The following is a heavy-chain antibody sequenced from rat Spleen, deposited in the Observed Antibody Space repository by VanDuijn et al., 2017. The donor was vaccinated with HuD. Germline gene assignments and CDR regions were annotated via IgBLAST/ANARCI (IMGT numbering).Heavy chain of an antibody. V-gene: IGHV2S63*01. J-gene: IGHJ2*01. D-gene: IGHD5-1*01. CDR2: MWSGGST. CDR3: TRVDGSSNYFDY. Sequence: VHLKESGPGLVQSSQTLSLTCTVSGFSLTNNGVSWVRQPPGEGLEWMGVMWSGGSTAYNSALKSRLSISRDTSKSQVFLKMNSLQTEDTAIYYCTRVDGSSNYFDYWGQGVMVTVSS. CDR1: GFSLTNNG.